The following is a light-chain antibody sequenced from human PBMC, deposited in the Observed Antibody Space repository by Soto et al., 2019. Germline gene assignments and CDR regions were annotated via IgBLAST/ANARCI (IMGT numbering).Light chain of an antibody. J-gene: IGKJ2*01. CDR2: GAS. Sequence: VLTQSPASLSLSPGERAALSCRASQSVSSSYLVWYQQKPGQAPRLLIYGASTRATGIPDRFSGSGSGTDFTLTISRLEPEDFALYYCHQYGTSYTFGQGTKLEI. CDR3: HQYGTSYT. CDR1: QSVSSSY. V-gene: IGKV3-20*01.